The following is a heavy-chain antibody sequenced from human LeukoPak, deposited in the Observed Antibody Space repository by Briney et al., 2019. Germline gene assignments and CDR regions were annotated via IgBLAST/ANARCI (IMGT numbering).Heavy chain of an antibody. J-gene: IGHJ4*02. V-gene: IGHV1-18*01. CDR3: ARARYSSSSEWYFDY. CDR1: GYTFTSYG. Sequence: ASVKVSCKASGYTFTSYGISWARQAPGQGLEWMGWISAYNGNTNYAQKLQGRVTMTTDTSTSTAYMELRSLRSDDTAVYYCARARYSSSSEWYFDYWGQGTLVTVSS. D-gene: IGHD6-6*01. CDR2: ISAYNGNT.